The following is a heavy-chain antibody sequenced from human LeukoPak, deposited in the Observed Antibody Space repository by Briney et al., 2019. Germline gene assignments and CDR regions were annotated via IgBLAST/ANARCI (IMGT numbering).Heavy chain of an antibody. J-gene: IGHJ6*03. V-gene: IGHV4-38-2*02. CDR3: ARGRVSSSTWYSTYYYFFYMDF. CDR2: IYHSGST. CDR1: GYSISSGYY. D-gene: IGHD4-11*01. Sequence: SETLSLTCTVSGYSISSGYYWGWIRQPPGKGLEWIGSIYHSGSTYYNPSLKSRVTISVDTSKNQFSLKLSSVTAADTAVYFCARGRVSSSTWYSTYYYFFYMDFWGKGTTVTVSS.